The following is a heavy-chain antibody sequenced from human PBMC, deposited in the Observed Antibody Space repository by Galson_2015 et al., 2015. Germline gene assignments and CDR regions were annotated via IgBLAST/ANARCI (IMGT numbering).Heavy chain of an antibody. Sequence: SVKVSCKASGGTFSIFAISWVRQAPGKRLEGMGGLPPTYATPNSAQNFKGRVTIPRDNSTTPPSLELSSLTSEDTAVFYCATSNADVYCSGGSCYLDSWGQGTLVTVSS. CDR3: ATSNADVYCSGGSCYLDS. J-gene: IGHJ4*02. CDR2: LPPTYATP. CDR1: GGTFSIFA. D-gene: IGHD2-15*01. V-gene: IGHV1-69*06.